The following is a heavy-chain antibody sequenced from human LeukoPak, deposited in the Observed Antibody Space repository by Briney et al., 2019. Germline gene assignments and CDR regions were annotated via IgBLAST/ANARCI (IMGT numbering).Heavy chain of an antibody. CDR3: ARGFYFSMTELYYLDL. J-gene: IGHJ2*01. CDR1: GXNFRSFW. Sequence: QPGGSLRLSWAVSGXNFRSFWMSWVPQAPGKGLEWVANIKQDETEKFYVDSVKGRFTISRDNAKNSLYLQMNSLRVEDSAVYYCARGFYFSMTELYYLDLWGRGTLVTVSS. V-gene: IGHV3-7*04. D-gene: IGHD2-8*01. CDR2: IKQDETEK.